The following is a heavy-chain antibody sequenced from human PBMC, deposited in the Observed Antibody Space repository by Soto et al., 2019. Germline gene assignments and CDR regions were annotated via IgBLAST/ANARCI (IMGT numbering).Heavy chain of an antibody. Sequence: QVQLQESGPGLVSPSGTLSLTCAVSGGPITYWLSWVRQSPGKGLEWIGEVSQRGGTNYIPSLKSRVTISLDNSRNQIFLHLTSVTAADTAVYFCAKHVTDSGTRGYDSWGHGILVTVSS. CDR1: GGPITYW. D-gene: IGHD1-1*01. CDR3: AKHVTDSGTRGYDS. J-gene: IGHJ5*01. V-gene: IGHV4-4*02. CDR2: VSQRGGT.